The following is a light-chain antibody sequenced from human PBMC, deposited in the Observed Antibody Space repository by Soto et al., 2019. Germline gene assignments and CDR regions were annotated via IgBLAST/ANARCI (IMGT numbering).Light chain of an antibody. CDR3: SSYTTSPRDV. J-gene: IGLJ1*01. Sequence: QSALTQPASVSGSPGQSITISCTGTSNDVGGYNYVSWYQQHPGKAPKLMIYDVSMRPLGVSDRFSGSKSGNTASLTISGLQAEDEADYYCSSYTTSPRDVFGTGTKLTVL. CDR2: DVS. CDR1: SNDVGGYNY. V-gene: IGLV2-14*03.